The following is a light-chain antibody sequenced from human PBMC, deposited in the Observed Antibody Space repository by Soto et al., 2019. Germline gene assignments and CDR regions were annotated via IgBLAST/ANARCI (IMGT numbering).Light chain of an antibody. CDR2: EAS. Sequence: EIVLTQSPGTLSLSPGERATLSCRASQSVSSSYLAWYQQKPGQAPRLLMYEASNRATGIPARFSGGGSGTDFTLTISRLEPEDFAVYDCQQYGDSPITFGQGTRLEIK. CDR3: QQYGDSPIT. CDR1: QSVSSSY. V-gene: IGKV3-20*01. J-gene: IGKJ5*01.